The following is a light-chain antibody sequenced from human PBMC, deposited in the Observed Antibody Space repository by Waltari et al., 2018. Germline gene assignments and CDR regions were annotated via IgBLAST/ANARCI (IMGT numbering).Light chain of an antibody. J-gene: IGKJ2*01. CDR3: QQYESLPYT. CDR1: QDISNF. CDR2: DAS. V-gene: IGKV1-33*01. Sequence: DIQMTQSPSSVSASVGDRVTITCQASQDISNFLSWYQHKAGKAPTLLIFDASKMQTGVPYKFGGGGSGTDFTFTIDSLQPEDVATYYCQQYESLPYTFGQGTKVEI.